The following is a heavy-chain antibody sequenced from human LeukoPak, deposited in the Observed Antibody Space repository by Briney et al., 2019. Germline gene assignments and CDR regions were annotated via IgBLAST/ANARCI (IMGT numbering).Heavy chain of an antibody. Sequence: GGSLRLSCAASGFTFSNYAMPWVRQAPGKGLEWVAVISYDGSNKYYADSVKGRFTISRDNSKNTLYLQMNSLRAEDTAVYYCAREFGYHFDYWGQGTLVTVSS. V-gene: IGHV3-30-3*01. CDR3: AREFGYHFDY. D-gene: IGHD3-10*01. J-gene: IGHJ4*02. CDR2: ISYDGSNK. CDR1: GFTFSNYA.